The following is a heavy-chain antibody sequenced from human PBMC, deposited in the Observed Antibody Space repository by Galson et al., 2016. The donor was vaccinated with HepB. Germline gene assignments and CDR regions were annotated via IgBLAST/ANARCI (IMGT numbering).Heavy chain of an antibody. V-gene: IGHV3-33*08. D-gene: IGHD2-15*01. CDR3: ARFGGSLGMDV. CDR2: IWYDGSNK. J-gene: IGHJ6*02. CDR1: GFTFSSYA. Sequence: SLRLSCAASGFTFSSYAMSWVRQAPGKGLEWVALIWYDGSNKHYVDSVKGRFTISRDNSKNTLYLQMNSLTAEDTAVYYCARFGGSLGMDVWGQGTTVTVSS.